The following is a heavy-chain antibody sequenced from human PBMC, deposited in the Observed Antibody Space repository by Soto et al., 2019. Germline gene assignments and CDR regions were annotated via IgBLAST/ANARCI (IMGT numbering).Heavy chain of an antibody. V-gene: IGHV1-3*01. Sequence: ASVKVSCKASGYTFTSYAMHWVRQAPGQRLEWMGWINAGNGNTKYSQKFQGRVTITRDTSASTAYMELSSLRSEDTAVYYCAREHQYSSSKLYNWFDPWGKGPLVTVSS. J-gene: IGHJ5*02. CDR2: INAGNGNT. CDR3: AREHQYSSSKLYNWFDP. D-gene: IGHD6-6*01. CDR1: GYTFTSYA.